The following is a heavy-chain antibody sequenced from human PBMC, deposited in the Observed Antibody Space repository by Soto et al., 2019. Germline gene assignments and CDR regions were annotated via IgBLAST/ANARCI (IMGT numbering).Heavy chain of an antibody. Sequence: QITLKESGPPLVKPTQTLTLTCTFSGFSLSTSGVGVRWIRQPPGKALEWLALIYWDDDKRYSPSLKSRLTITKDTSKNQVVLTMTNMDPVDTATYYCAPTYYYDSSGYYYVHPWGQGTLVTVSS. J-gene: IGHJ5*02. CDR2: IYWDDDK. V-gene: IGHV2-5*02. CDR1: GFSLSTSGVG. CDR3: APTYYYDSSGYYYVHP. D-gene: IGHD3-22*01.